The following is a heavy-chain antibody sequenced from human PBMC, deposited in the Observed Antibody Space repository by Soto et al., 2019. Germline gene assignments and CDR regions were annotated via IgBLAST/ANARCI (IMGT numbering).Heavy chain of an antibody. CDR1: GFSLSTSGVG. D-gene: IGHD3-3*01. V-gene: IGHV2-5*05. CDR3: AHSDYDFWSGPFFDY. Sequence: QITLKESGPTLVKPTQTLTLTCTFSGFSLSTSGVGVGWIRQPPGKALEWLALIYWDDDKRYGPSLKSRLTITKDTSKNQVVLTMTNMDPVDTATYYCAHSDYDFWSGPFFDYWGQGTLVTVSS. J-gene: IGHJ4*02. CDR2: IYWDDDK.